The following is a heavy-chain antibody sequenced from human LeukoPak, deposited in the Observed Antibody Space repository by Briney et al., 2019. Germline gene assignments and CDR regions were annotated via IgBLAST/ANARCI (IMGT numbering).Heavy chain of an antibody. D-gene: IGHD3-22*01. CDR2: ISGHNGNT. J-gene: IGHJ4*02. CDR1: GNTFTSYG. CDR3: ARDGGYYYDSSGYYFEY. V-gene: IGHV1-18*01. Sequence: ASVKVSCKASGNTFTSYGISWVRQAPGQGLEWMGWISGHNGNTNYAQKLQGRVTMTTDTSTSTAYMELRSLRSDDTAVYYCARDGGYYYDSSGYYFEYWGQGTLVPVSS.